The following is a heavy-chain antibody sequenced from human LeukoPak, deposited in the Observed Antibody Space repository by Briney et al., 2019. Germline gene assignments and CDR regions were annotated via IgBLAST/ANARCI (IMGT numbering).Heavy chain of an antibody. J-gene: IGHJ6*02. D-gene: IGHD6-13*01. V-gene: IGHV4-59*08. CDR2: IYYSGST. Sequence: SETLSLTCTVSGGSISSYYWSWIWQPPGKGLEWIGYIYYSGSTNYNPSLKSRVTISVDTSKNQFSLKLSSVTAADTAVYYCARQWAAAGVYGMDVWGQGTTVTVSS. CDR1: GGSISSYY. CDR3: ARQWAAAGVYGMDV.